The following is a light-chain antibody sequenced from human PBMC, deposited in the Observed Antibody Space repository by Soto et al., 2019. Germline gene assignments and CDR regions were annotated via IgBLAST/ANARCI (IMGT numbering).Light chain of an antibody. CDR3: QQYNNWPLT. Sequence: EIVMTQSPATLSVSPGERATLSCRASQSVSSNLAWYQQKPGQAPRLLIYGASTRATAIPARFSGSGSGTKFTLTISSLQSEDFAVYYCQQYNNWPLTFGGGTKVEIK. V-gene: IGKV3-15*01. CDR2: GAS. J-gene: IGKJ4*01. CDR1: QSVSSN.